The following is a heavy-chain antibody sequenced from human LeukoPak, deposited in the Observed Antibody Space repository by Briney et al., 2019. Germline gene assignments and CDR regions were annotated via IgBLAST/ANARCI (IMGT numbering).Heavy chain of an antibody. J-gene: IGHJ5*02. CDR1: GGSFSGYY. D-gene: IGHD6-6*01. V-gene: IGHV4-34*01. CDR3: ARRYSSSWFDP. Sequence: SETLSLTCAVYGGSFSGYYWSWIRQPPGKGLEWIGEINHSGSTNYNPSLKSRVTISVDTSKNQFSLKLSSVTAADTAVYYCARRYSSSWFDPWGQGTLVTVSS. CDR2: INHSGST.